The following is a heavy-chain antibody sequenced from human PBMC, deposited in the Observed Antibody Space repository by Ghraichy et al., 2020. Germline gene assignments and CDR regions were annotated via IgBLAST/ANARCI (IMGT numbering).Heavy chain of an antibody. CDR2: ISSSSSYT. V-gene: IGHV3-11*06. J-gene: IGHJ5*02. CDR3: ARVFSSSSLGP. CDR1: GFTFSDYY. D-gene: IGHD6-13*01. Sequence: LNISCAASGFTFSDYYMSWIRQAPGKGLEWVSYISSSSSYTNYADSVKGRFTISRDNAKNSLYLQMNSLRAEDTAVYYCARVFSSSSLGPWGQGTLVTISS.